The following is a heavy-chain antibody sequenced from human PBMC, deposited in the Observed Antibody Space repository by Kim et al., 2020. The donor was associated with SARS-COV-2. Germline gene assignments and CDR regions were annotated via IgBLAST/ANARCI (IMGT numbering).Heavy chain of an antibody. D-gene: IGHD3-10*01. Sequence: SETLSLTCAVSGGSISSSNWWSWVRQPPGKGLEWIGEIYHSGSTNYNPSLKSRVTISVDKSKNHFSLKLSSVTAADTAVYYCARVLMVRGDISLTRLPMNWFDPWGQGTLVTVSS. CDR2: IYHSGST. V-gene: IGHV4-4*02. CDR3: ARVLMVRGDISLTRLPMNWFDP. CDR1: GGSISSSNW. J-gene: IGHJ5*02.